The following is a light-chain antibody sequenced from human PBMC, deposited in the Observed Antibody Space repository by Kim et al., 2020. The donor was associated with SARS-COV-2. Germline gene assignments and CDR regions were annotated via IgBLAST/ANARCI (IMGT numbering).Light chain of an antibody. V-gene: IGLV3-1*01. J-gene: IGLJ2*01. CDR1: KLGDKY. Sequence: SYELTQPPSVSVSPGQTASITCSGDKLGDKYACWYQQKPGQSPELVMYQDNKRPSGIPERFSGSNSGNTATLTISGTQAMDEADFYCQAWDSSTVVFGGG. CDR3: QAWDSSTVV. CDR2: QDN.